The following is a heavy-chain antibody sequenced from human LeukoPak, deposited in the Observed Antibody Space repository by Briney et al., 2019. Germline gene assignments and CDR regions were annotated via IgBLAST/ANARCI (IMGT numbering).Heavy chain of an antibody. CDR1: GFTFSIYG. D-gene: IGHD4-4*01. J-gene: IGHJ4*02. CDR2: IWYDGSNK. CDR3: ARDKGFSNCVDY. V-gene: IGHV3-33*01. Sequence: PGGSLRLSCAASGFTFSIYGMHWVRQAPGKGLEWVAVIWYDGSNKYYADSVKGRFTISRDNSKNTLYLQMNSLRAEDTAVYYCARDKGFSNCVDYWGQGTLVTVSS.